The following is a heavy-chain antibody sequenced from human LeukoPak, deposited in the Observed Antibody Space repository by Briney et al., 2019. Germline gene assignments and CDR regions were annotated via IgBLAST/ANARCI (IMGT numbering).Heavy chain of an antibody. Sequence: PGGSLRLSCAASGFTFSGYAMHWVRQAPGKGLEWVAVISYDGSNKYYADSVKGRFTISRDNSKNTPYLQMNSLRAEDTAVYYCVRDIGWGHNDYWGQGTLGTVSS. V-gene: IGHV3-30-3*01. CDR2: ISYDGSNK. CDR1: GFTFSGYA. J-gene: IGHJ4*02. CDR3: VRDIGWGHNDY. D-gene: IGHD6-19*01.